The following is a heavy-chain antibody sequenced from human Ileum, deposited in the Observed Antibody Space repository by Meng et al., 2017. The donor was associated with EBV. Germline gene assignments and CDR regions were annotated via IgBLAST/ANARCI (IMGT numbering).Heavy chain of an antibody. CDR1: GGSISRSDW. Sequence: VQLQESGPGLVKHSETLSLTCAVSGGSISRSDWWSWVRQPPGKGLEWIGETSHSGSTNYSPSLKSRVTISLDKSKNQLSLKLNSVTAADTAVYYCASSDYYRSDYWGQGTLVTVSS. V-gene: IGHV4-4*02. CDR2: TSHSGST. D-gene: IGHD3-22*01. CDR3: ASSDYYRSDY. J-gene: IGHJ4*02.